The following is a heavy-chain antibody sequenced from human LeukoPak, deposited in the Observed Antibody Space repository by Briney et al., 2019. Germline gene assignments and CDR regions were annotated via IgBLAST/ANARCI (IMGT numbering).Heavy chain of an antibody. CDR2: ISGSGGST. Sequence: PGGSLRLSCAASGFTLSSYAMSWVHQDPGKRLEWVSAISGSGGSTYYADSVKGRFTISRDNSKNTLYLQMNSLRAEDTAVYYCAKGYSSGFLHFDYWGQGTLVTVSS. CDR3: AKGYSSGFLHFDY. D-gene: IGHD6-19*01. V-gene: IGHV3-23*01. J-gene: IGHJ4*02. CDR1: GFTLSSYA.